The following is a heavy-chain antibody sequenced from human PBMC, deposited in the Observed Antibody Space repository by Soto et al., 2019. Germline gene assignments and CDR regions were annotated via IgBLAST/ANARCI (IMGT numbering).Heavy chain of an antibody. Sequence: GGSLRLSCAASGFTFISYGMHWVRQAPGKGLEWVAVISYDGSNKYYADSVKGRFTISRDNSKNTLFLQMNSLRAEDTAVYFCERALCWSGGWAEYFQHCGHXTLVIVSA. D-gene: IGHD6-19*01. V-gene: IGHV3-30*03. CDR1: GFTFISYG. CDR3: ERALCWSGGWAEYFQH. CDR2: ISYDGSNK. J-gene: IGHJ1*01.